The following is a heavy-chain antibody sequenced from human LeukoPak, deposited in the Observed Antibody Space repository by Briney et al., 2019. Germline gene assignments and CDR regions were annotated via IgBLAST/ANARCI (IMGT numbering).Heavy chain of an antibody. J-gene: IGHJ4*02. CDR2: VSPSGYST. Sequence: ASVKVSCKASGYTFTGYYIHWVRQAPGQGLEWMGRVSPSGYSTTYAQKFQGRVSMTTDTSTRTVYMELSSLRSEDTVVYYCARISAVGTEYWGQGTLVTVSS. V-gene: IGHV1-46*01. D-gene: IGHD6-13*01. CDR3: ARISAVGTEY. CDR1: GYTFTGYY.